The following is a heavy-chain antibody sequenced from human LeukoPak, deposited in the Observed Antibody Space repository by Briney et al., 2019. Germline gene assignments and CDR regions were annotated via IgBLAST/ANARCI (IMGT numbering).Heavy chain of an antibody. Sequence: PGGSLRLSCAASGFIFDDYAMNWVRQAAGKGLEWVAGINWNGGATGFADPVKGRFTISRDNAKSSLYLQMNSLRAEDTAVYYCANHLACGSTSCPPFDDWGQGTLVTVSS. CDR3: ANHLACGSTSCPPFDD. V-gene: IGHV3-20*04. D-gene: IGHD2-2*01. CDR1: GFIFDDYA. CDR2: INWNGGAT. J-gene: IGHJ4*02.